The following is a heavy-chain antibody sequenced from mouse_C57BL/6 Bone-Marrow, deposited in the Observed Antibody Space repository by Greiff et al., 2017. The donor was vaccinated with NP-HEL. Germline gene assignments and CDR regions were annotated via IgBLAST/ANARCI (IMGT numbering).Heavy chain of an antibody. D-gene: IGHD1-1*01. CDR2: ISSGSSTI. CDR1: GFTFSDYG. J-gene: IGHJ2*01. CDR3: ARYYYGSSYFDY. V-gene: IGHV5-17*01. Sequence: EVQRVESGGGLVKPGGSLKLSCAASGFTFSDYGMHWVRQAPEKGLEWVAYISSGSSTIYYADTVTGRFTISRDNAKNTLFLQMTSLRSEDTAMYYCARYYYGSSYFDYWGQGTTLTVSS.